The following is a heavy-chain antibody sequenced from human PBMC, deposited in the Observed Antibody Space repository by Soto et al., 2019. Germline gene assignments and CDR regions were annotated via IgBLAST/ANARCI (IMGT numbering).Heavy chain of an antibody. D-gene: IGHD3-3*01. Sequence: ASVKVSCKASGYTFTSYAMHWVRQAPGQRLEWMGWINAGNGNTKYSQKFQGRVTITRDTSASTAYMELSSLRSEDTAVYYCARGEWSEIGYWFDPWGQGTLVTVSS. CDR3: ARGEWSEIGYWFDP. CDR1: GYTFTSYA. V-gene: IGHV1-3*01. J-gene: IGHJ5*02. CDR2: INAGNGNT.